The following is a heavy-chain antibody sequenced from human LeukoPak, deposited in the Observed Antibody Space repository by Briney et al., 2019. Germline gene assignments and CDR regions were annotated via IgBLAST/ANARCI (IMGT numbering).Heavy chain of an antibody. J-gene: IGHJ4*02. D-gene: IGHD6-13*01. CDR3: AKVVSSSWYYSDY. Sequence: SETLSLTCAVSGYSISSGYYWGWIRQPPGKGLEWIGSIYHSGSTHYNPSLKSRVTISVDTSKNQFSLRLSSVTAADTAVYYCAKVVSSSWYYSDYWGQGTLVTVSS. CDR1: GYSISSGYY. CDR2: IYHSGST. V-gene: IGHV4-38-2*01.